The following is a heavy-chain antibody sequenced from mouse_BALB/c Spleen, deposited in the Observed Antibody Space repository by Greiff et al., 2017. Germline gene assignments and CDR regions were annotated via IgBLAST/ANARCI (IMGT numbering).Heavy chain of an antibody. CDR3: ARNDYDVKAY. CDR2: IYPYNGGT. D-gene: IGHD2-4*01. CDR1: GYTFTDYN. Sequence: EVQVVESGPELVKPGASVKISCKASGYTFTDYNMYWVKQSHGKSLEWIGYIYPYNGGTGYNQKFKSKATLTVDNSSSTAYMELRSLTSEDSAVYYCARNDYDVKAYWGQGTLVTVSA. J-gene: IGHJ3*01. V-gene: IGHV1S29*02.